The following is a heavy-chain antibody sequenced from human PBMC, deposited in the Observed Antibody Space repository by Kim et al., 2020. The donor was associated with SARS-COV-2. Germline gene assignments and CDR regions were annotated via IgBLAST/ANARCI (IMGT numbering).Heavy chain of an antibody. V-gene: IGHV1-69*13. CDR2: IIPIFGTA. CDR1: GGTFSSYA. Sequence: SVKVSCKASGGTFSSYAISWVRQAPGQGLEWMGGIIPIFGTANYAQKFQGRVTITADESTSTAYMELSSLRSEDTAVYYCARDHYYDSIWFDPWGQGTLVTVSS. D-gene: IGHD3-22*01. CDR3: ARDHYYDSIWFDP. J-gene: IGHJ5*02.